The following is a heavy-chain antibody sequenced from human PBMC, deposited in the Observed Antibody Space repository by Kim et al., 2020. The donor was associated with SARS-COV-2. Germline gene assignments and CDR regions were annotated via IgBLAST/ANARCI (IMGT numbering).Heavy chain of an antibody. V-gene: IGHV3-30*01. CDR3: ARVSSSVYYYYGMDV. D-gene: IGHD6-6*01. Sequence: SVQGRSTISRDNSKNTLYLQMNSLRAEDTAVYYCARVSSSVYYYYGMDVWGQGTTVTVSS. J-gene: IGHJ6*02.